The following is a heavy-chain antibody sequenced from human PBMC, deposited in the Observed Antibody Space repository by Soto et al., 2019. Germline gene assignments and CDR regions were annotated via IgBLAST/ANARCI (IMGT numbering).Heavy chain of an antibody. J-gene: IGHJ4*02. D-gene: IGHD3-22*01. V-gene: IGHV4-31*03. CDR1: GGSISSGDYY. Sequence: SETLSLTCTVSGGSISSGDYYWSWIRQHPGKGLEWIGYIYYSGSTYYNPSLKSRVTISVDTSKNQFSLKLSSVTAADTAVYYCARPEIPTRSSDYDYPFDHRGQGTLVTVSS. CDR3: ARPEIPTRSSDYDYPFDH. CDR2: IYYSGST.